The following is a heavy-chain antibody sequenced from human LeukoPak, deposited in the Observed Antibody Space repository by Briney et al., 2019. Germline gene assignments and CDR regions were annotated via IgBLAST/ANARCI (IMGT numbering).Heavy chain of an antibody. V-gene: IGHV3-30*18. Sequence: GGSLRLSCAASGFTFSNYGMHWVRQAPGKGLEWVAVISYDGSNKYYADSVKGRFTISRDNSKNTLSLQMNSLRSEDTAIYYCANGPTKDGFHYYFDFWGQGTLVTVSS. CDR2: ISYDGSNK. D-gene: IGHD5-24*01. CDR3: ANGPTKDGFHYYFDF. CDR1: GFTFSNYG. J-gene: IGHJ4*02.